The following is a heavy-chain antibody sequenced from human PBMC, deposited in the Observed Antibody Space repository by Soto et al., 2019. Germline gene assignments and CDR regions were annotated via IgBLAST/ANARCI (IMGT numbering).Heavy chain of an antibody. Sequence: PSETLSLTCTVSDGSLSPNYWSWIRQPPGKGLEWLGYIYYAGTTTYNPSLQSRVSISLDTSKNEVSLKLTSVTAADTAVYFCARLGAFYQAMDSWGQGTLVT. CDR3: ARLGAFYQAMDS. J-gene: IGHJ1*01. CDR1: DGSLSPNY. CDR2: IYYAGTT. V-gene: IGHV4-59*08. D-gene: IGHD2-2*01.